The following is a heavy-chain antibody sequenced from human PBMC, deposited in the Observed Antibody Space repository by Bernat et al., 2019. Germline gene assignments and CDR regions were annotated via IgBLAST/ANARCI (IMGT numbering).Heavy chain of an antibody. CDR2: IFSNDEK. CDR1: GFSLSNARMG. CDR3: ARHYYYDSSGYYDAFDI. J-gene: IGHJ3*02. D-gene: IGHD3-22*01. Sequence: QVTLKESGPVLVKPTETLTLTCTVSGFSLSNARMGVSWIRQPPGKALEWLAHIFSNDEKSYSTSLKSRLTISKDTSKSQVVLTMTIMDPVDTATYYCARHYYYDSSGYYDAFDIWGQGTMVTVSS. V-gene: IGHV2-26*01.